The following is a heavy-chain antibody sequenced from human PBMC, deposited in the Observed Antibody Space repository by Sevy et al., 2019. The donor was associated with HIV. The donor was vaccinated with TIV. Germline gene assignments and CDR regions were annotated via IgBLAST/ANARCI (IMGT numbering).Heavy chain of an antibody. J-gene: IGHJ3*02. V-gene: IGHV3-15*01. CDR2: IKSKTDGGTT. D-gene: IGHD3-22*01. CDR1: GFTFSNAW. CDR3: TTDRFTMIVVVGDAFDI. Sequence: GGSLSLSCAASGFTFSNAWMSWVRQAPGKGLEWVGRIKSKTDGGTTDYAAPVKGRFTISRDDSKNTLYLQMNSLKTEDTAVYYCTTDRFTMIVVVGDAFDIWGQGTMVTVSS.